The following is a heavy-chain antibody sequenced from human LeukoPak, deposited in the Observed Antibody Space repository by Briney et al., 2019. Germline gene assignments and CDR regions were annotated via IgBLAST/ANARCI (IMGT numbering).Heavy chain of an antibody. J-gene: IGHJ4*02. D-gene: IGHD4-23*01. V-gene: IGHV1-2*02. Sequence: ASVKVSCKASGYTFTDYFIHWVRQAPGQGLEWMGWINPNSGGTKYAQKFQDSVTMTRDTSIATVYMQLSRLRSDDTAVYYCAREWDYGGGNFDYWGQGALVTVSS. CDR1: GYTFTDYF. CDR2: INPNSGGT. CDR3: AREWDYGGGNFDY.